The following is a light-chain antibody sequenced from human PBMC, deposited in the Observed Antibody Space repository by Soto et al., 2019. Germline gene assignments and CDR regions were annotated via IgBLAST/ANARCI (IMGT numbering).Light chain of an antibody. J-gene: IGKJ5*01. V-gene: IGKV1-33*01. CDR3: QQFHTYPVT. Sequence: DIQMTQSPSSLSASVGDRVTITCQASQDITNYLNWYQQKPGKAPQLLIYDASNLETGVPSRFSGSGSGTDFTLTISSLQAEDFATYYCQQFHTYPVTFGQGTRLEIK. CDR2: DAS. CDR1: QDITNY.